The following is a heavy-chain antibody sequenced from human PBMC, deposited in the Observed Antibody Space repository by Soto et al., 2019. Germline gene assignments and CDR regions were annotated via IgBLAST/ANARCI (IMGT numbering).Heavy chain of an antibody. J-gene: IGHJ6*02. V-gene: IGHV3-21*01. CDR1: GFTFSSYS. D-gene: IGHD3-3*01. Sequence: LRLSCAASGFTFSSYSMNWVRQAPGKGLEWVSSISSSSYIYYADSVKGRFTISRDNAKNSLYLQMNSLRAEDTAVYYCARVYYDFWSGYYYYYYGMDVWGQGTTVTVSS. CDR2: ISSSSYI. CDR3: ARVYYDFWSGYYYYYYGMDV.